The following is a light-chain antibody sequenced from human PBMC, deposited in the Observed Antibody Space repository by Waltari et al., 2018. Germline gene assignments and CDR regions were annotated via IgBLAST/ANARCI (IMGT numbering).Light chain of an antibody. CDR3: QQRSNWLT. CDR1: QSVSSY. V-gene: IGKV3-11*01. Sequence: PGERATLSCRASQSVSSYLAWYQQKPGQAPRLLIYDASNSATGIPARFSGSGSGTDFTLTISSLEPEDFAVYYCQQRSNWLTFGGGTKVEIK. J-gene: IGKJ4*01. CDR2: DAS.